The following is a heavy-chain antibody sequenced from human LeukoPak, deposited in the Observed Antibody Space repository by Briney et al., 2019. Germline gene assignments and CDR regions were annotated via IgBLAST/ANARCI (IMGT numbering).Heavy chain of an antibody. CDR2: VSYDGNTK. J-gene: IGHJ4*02. CDR3: AKEFASGYQDY. Sequence: PGGSLRLSCAATGFTFRSYGMHWVRQAPGKGLEWVAVVSYDGNTKYYADSMKGRITISRDNSKNTLYLQMNSLRAEDTAVYYCAKEFASGYQDYWGQGTLVTVSS. V-gene: IGHV3-30*18. CDR1: GFTFRSYG. D-gene: IGHD3-3*01.